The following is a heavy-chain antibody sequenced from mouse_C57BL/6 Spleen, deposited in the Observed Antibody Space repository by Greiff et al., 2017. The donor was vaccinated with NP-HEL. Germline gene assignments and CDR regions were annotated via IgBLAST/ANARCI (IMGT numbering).Heavy chain of an antibody. J-gene: IGHJ4*01. CDR2: IYPGSGST. CDR3: ARSDYYGSSLYAMDY. D-gene: IGHD1-1*01. Sequence: QVQLQQPGAELVQPGASVKMSCKASGYTFTSYWITWVKQRPGQGLEWIGDIYPGSGSTNYNEKFKSKATLTVDTSSSTAYMQLSSLTSEDSAVYYCARSDYYGSSLYAMDYWGQGTSVTVSS. V-gene: IGHV1-55*01. CDR1: GYTFTSYW.